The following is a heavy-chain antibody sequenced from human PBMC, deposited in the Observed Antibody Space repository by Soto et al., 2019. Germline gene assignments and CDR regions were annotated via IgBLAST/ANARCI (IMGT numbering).Heavy chain of an antibody. V-gene: IGHV4-30-4*01. D-gene: IGHD3-22*01. Sequence: PSETLSLTCTVSGGSISSGDYYWSWIRQPPGKGLEWIGYIYYSGSTYYNPSLKSRVTISVDTSKNQFSLKLSSVTAADTAVYYCARDRKEYYYDMDAFDIWRQRTMVTVSS. CDR3: ARDRKEYYYDMDAFDI. CDR2: IYYSGST. J-gene: IGHJ3*02. CDR1: GGSISSGDYY.